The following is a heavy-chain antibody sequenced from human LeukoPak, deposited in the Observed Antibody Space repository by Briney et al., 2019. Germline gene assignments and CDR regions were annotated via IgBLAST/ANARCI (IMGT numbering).Heavy chain of an antibody. D-gene: IGHD3-22*01. Sequence: PGGSLRLSCEASGFSVGDNYMTWVRQAPGKGPEWVSVIYRFGSTIYADSVQGRFTISRDTSNNTLFLQMNSLRAEDTAVYYCVRDYLTTISGYHEYYLDLWGHGTLVTGSS. CDR1: GFSVGDNY. CDR3: VRDYLTTISGYHEYYLDL. CDR2: IYRFGST. V-gene: IGHV3-53*01. J-gene: IGHJ4*01.